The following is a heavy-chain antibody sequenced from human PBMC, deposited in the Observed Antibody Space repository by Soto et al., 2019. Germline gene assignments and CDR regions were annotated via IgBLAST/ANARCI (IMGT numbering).Heavy chain of an antibody. D-gene: IGHD3-22*01. J-gene: IGHJ4*02. CDR2: ISSSSSYI. CDR3: ARKSYYYGSSGYTFDY. V-gene: IGHV3-21*01. Sequence: GGSLRLSCAASGFTFSSYSMNWVRQAPGKGLEWVSSISSSSSYIYYADSVKGRFTISRDNAKNSLYLQMNSLRAEDTAVYYCARKSYYYGSSGYTFDYWGQGTLVTVSS. CDR1: GFTFSSYS.